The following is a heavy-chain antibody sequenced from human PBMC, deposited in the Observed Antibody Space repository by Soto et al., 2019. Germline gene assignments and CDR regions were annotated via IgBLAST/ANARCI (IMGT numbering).Heavy chain of an antibody. D-gene: IGHD5-12*01. V-gene: IGHV4-4*07. CDR2: IYTSGST. CDR1: GSSISSYY. CDR3: ERGIVATKYYFDY. J-gene: IGHJ4*02. Sequence: ETLSINCTSSGSSISSYYFSWIRQPAGKGLEWIGRIYTSGSTNYNPSLKSRVTMSVDTSKNQFSLKLSSVTAADTAVYYCERGIVATKYYFDYWGQGTLVTVPS.